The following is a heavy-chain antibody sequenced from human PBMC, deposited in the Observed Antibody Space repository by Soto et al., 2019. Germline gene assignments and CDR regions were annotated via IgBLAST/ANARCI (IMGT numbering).Heavy chain of an antibody. D-gene: IGHD3-22*01. CDR3: ARRGYYDSSGYVDY. J-gene: IGHJ4*02. CDR2: IYYSGTT. V-gene: IGHV4-59*04. CDR1: GGSISSYY. Sequence: PSETLSLTCTVSGGSISSYYWSWIRQPPGKGLEWIGNIYYSGTTYYNPSLKSRVTISVDTSKNQFSLKLSSVTAADTAVYYCARRGYYDSSGYVDYWGQGTLVTVSS.